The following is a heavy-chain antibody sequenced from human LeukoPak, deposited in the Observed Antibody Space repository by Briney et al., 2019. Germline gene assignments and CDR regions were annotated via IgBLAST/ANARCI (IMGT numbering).Heavy chain of an antibody. J-gene: IGHJ3*02. CDR3: ARFMTTVSDAFDI. D-gene: IGHD4-17*01. CDR1: GGSISSGGYY. CDR2: IYYSGST. Sequence: SQTLSLTCTVSGGSISSGGYYWSWIRQHPGKGLEWIGYIYYSGSTYYNPSLKSRVTISVDTSKNQFSLKLSSVTAADTAVYYCARFMTTVSDAFDIWGQGTMVTVSS. V-gene: IGHV4-31*03.